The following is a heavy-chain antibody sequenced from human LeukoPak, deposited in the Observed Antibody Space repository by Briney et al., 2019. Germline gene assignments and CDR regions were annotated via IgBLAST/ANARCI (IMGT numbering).Heavy chain of an antibody. J-gene: IGHJ3*02. CDR1: GYTFTNYA. CDR3: ARGPFTDAFDI. Sequence: GASVKVSCKASGYTFTNYAMNWVRRAPGQGLEWMGWINTNTGNPTYAQGFTGRFVFSLDTSVSTTYLQISSLKAEDTAVYYCARGPFTDAFDIWGQGTMVTVSS. V-gene: IGHV7-4-1*02. CDR2: INTNTGNP.